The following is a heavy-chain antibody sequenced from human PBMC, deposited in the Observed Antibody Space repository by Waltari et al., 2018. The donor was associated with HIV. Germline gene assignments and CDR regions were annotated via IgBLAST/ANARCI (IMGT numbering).Heavy chain of an antibody. Sequence: EVQLVESGGDLVQPGESLRLSCAASGFKFSSFWMNWVRQAPGKRLGGGANIKEDGSDKYYVDSVKGRFTISRDNVKNSLYLQMNSLRAEDTAVYYCARDASYFDFWSGGYYYYGLDVWGQGTTVTVSS. D-gene: IGHD3-3*01. CDR1: GFKFSSFW. V-gene: IGHV3-7*01. CDR3: ARDASYFDFWSGGYYYYGLDV. CDR2: IKEDGSDK. J-gene: IGHJ6*02.